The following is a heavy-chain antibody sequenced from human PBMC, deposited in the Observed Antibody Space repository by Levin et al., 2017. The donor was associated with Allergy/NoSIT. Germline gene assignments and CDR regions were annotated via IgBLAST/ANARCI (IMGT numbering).Heavy chain of an antibody. CDR3: AKRGDYEFLSGKYYYHLEG. Sequence: GGSLRLSCAASGFTFSTYAMSWVRQAPGKGLEWVSLISGDAATTFDADSVKGRFTISRDNSKNTLYLQMNSLRVDDTATYYCAKRGDYEFLSGKYYYHLEGWGQGTTVTVSS. D-gene: IGHD3/OR15-3a*01. V-gene: IGHV3-23*01. J-gene: IGHJ6*02. CDR1: GFTFSTYA. CDR2: ISGDAATT.